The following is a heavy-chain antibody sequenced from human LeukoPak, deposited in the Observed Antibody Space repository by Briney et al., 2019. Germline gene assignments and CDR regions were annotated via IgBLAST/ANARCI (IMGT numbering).Heavy chain of an antibody. D-gene: IGHD6-13*01. CDR3: ARGQVDSSSLYWGFPSDYYYYYMDV. J-gene: IGHJ6*03. CDR2: MNPNSGNT. CDR1: GYTFTIYD. V-gene: IGHV1-8*01. Sequence: ASVKVSCKASGYTFTIYDINWVRQATGQGLEWMGRMNPNSGNTGYAQKFQGRLTMTRNTSISTAYMELSSLRSEDTAVYYCARGQVDSSSLYWGFPSDYYYYYMDVWGKGTTVTVSS.